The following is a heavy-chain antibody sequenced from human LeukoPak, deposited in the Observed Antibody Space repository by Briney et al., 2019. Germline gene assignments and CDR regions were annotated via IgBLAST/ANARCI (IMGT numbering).Heavy chain of an antibody. D-gene: IGHD6-19*01. CDR2: ISSSSDYI. Sequence: GGSLRLSCAASGFTFSSYSMNWVRQAPGKGLEWVSSISSSSDYIYYADSVKGRFTISRGNAKNSLYLQMNSLRAEDTAVYYCARDGSGWTVDYWGQGTLVTVSS. CDR3: ARDGSGWTVDY. V-gene: IGHV3-21*01. J-gene: IGHJ4*02. CDR1: GFTFSSYS.